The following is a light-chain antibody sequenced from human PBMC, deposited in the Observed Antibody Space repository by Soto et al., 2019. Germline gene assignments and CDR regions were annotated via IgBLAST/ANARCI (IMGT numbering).Light chain of an antibody. CDR2: TTS. J-gene: IGKJ1*01. Sequence: EIVLTQSPGSLSLSPGERATLSCRASQVVTSNYLAWYQQKPGQAPRLLIYTTSSRATGVPERFSGSGSGTDFTLTIRRLEPEDSAVYYCQPYGGSPWTCGQGTKVAIK. V-gene: IGKV3-20*01. CDR3: QPYGGSPWT. CDR1: QVVTSNY.